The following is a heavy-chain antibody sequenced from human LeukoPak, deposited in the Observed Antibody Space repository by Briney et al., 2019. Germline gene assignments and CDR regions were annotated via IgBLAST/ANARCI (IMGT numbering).Heavy chain of an antibody. Sequence: GGSLRLSCAASGFXFSSYSMNWVRQAPGKGLEWVSSISSSSSYIYYADSVKGRFTISRDNAKNSLYLQMNSLRAEDTAVYYCARGPPRSQNLRYFDLWGRGTLVTVSS. D-gene: IGHD1-14*01. V-gene: IGHV3-21*01. J-gene: IGHJ2*01. CDR2: ISSSSSYI. CDR3: ARGPPRSQNLRYFDL. CDR1: GFXFSSYS.